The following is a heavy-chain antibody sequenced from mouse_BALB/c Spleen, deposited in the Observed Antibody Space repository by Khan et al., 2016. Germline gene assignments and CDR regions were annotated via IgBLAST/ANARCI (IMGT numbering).Heavy chain of an antibody. CDR1: GYTFTNYG. V-gene: IGHV9-3-1*01. CDR3: ARGKYDGVDY. J-gene: IGHJ3*01. CDR2: INTYTGEP. Sequence: QIQLVQSGPELKKPGETVKISCKASGYTFTNYGMNWVKQAPGKGLKWMGWINTYTGEPTYADDFKGRFAFSLETSASTAYLQINNLKNEDTATYFWARGKYDGVDYWGQGTLVTVS. D-gene: IGHD2-14*01.